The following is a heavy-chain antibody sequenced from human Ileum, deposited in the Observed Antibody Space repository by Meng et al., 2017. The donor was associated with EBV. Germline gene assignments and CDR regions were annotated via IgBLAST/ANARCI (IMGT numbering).Heavy chain of an antibody. J-gene: IGHJ2*01. Sequence: QVQLQESGPGLVKPSXXLSLTGTLSGGSISSGNHYWSWIRQHPGKGLEYIGYIYNSGSTYYNPSLKSRVIISVDTSKNQFSLRLNSVTAADTAVYYCASLYGDSSVWYLDLWGRGILVNVSS. CDR1: GGSISSGNHY. CDR3: ASLYGDSSVWYLDL. CDR2: IYNSGST. D-gene: IGHD4-17*01. V-gene: IGHV4-31*03.